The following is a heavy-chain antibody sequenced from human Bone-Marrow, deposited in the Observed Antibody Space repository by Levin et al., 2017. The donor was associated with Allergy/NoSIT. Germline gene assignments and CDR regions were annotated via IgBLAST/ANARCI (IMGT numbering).Heavy chain of an antibody. D-gene: IGHD2/OR15-2a*01. CDR2: LNTDGSST. CDR3: VRVRYCDSTYCFVPYYYDMDV. J-gene: IGHJ6*02. Sequence: PGGSLRLSCTASGFTFSVYWMHWVRQAPGKGPEWVSRLNTDGSSTTYADSVKGRFTISRDNAKNTLYLQMSSLRAEDTAIYYCVRVRYCDSTYCFVPYYYDMDVWGQGTTVTVSS. V-gene: IGHV3-74*01. CDR1: GFTFSVYW.